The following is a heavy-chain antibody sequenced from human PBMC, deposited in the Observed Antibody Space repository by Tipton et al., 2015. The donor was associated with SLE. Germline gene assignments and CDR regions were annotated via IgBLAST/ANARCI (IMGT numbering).Heavy chain of an antibody. D-gene: IGHD3-10*01. CDR1: GASVSSGGYY. V-gene: IGHV4-31*03. CDR2: IYYSGST. Sequence: PGLVKPSATLSLTCTVSGASVSSGGYYWSWIRQHPGKGLEWIGYIYYSGSTYYNPSLKSRVTISVDTSKNQFSLKLSSVTAADTAVYYCARDTAHYGSGDGAFDIWGQGTMVTVSS. J-gene: IGHJ3*02. CDR3: ARDTAHYGSGDGAFDI.